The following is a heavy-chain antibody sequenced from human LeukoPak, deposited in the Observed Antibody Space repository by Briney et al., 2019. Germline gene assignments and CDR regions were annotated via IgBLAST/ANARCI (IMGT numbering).Heavy chain of an antibody. D-gene: IGHD5-12*01. Sequence: PGGSLRLSCAASGFTFSSYGMYWVRQAPGKGLEWVAFIRCDGSNKYYADSVKGRFTVSRDSSKNTLYLQMKSLRAEDTAVYYCAKGGGYEAQYYYCYLDVWGKGTTVTISS. CDR3: AKGGGYEAQYYYCYLDV. J-gene: IGHJ6*03. CDR2: IRCDGSNK. V-gene: IGHV3-30*02. CDR1: GFTFSSYG.